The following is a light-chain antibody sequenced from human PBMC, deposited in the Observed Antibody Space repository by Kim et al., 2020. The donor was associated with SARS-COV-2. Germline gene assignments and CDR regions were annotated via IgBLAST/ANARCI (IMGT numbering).Light chain of an antibody. CDR2: QDS. CDR1: KLGDKY. CDR3: QAWDSSTEDWV. Sequence: PGQTASITCSGDKLGDKYACWYQQKPGQSPVLVIYQDSKRPSGIPERFSGSNSGNTATLTISGTQAMDEADYYCQAWDSSTEDWVFGGGTKLTVL. J-gene: IGLJ3*02. V-gene: IGLV3-1*01.